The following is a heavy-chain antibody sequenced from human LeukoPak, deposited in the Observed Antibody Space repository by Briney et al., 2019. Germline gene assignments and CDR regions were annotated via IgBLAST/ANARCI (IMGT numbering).Heavy chain of an antibody. CDR2: IYHSGTS. Sequence: SGSLSLTCAIFGGSISSSNWWSWVRQPPAKGLEWIEEIYHSGTSIYNPSLKSRVAISIDKSKNQFSLKLSSVTAADTAAYYCARVVVRGVIIDAFDIWGQGTMVTVSS. CDR3: ARVVVRGVIIDAFDI. J-gene: IGHJ3*02. D-gene: IGHD3-10*01. V-gene: IGHV4-4*02. CDR1: GGSISSSNW.